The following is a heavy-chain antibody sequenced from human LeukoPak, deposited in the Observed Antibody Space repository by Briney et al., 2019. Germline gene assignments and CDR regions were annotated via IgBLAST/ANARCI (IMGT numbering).Heavy chain of an antibody. CDR1: GGSISSYY. D-gene: IGHD3-3*01. J-gene: IGHJ4*02. CDR2: IYTSGST. CDR3: ARERYYDFWSGYQGSSYYFDY. Sequence: SETLSLTCTVSGGSISSYYWSWIRQPAGKGLEWIGRIYTSGSTNYNPSLKSRVTMSVDTSKNQFSLKLSSVTAADTAVYYCARERYYDFWSGYQGSSYYFDYWGQGTLVTVSS. V-gene: IGHV4-4*07.